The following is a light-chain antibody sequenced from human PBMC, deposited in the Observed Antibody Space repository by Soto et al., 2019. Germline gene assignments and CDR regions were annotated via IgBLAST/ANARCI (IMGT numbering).Light chain of an antibody. CDR3: AAWDDRLSGLV. CDR1: SSNLGTYY. CDR2: RNN. Sequence: QSVLTQPPSVSAAPGQKIIISCSGSSSNLGTYYVSWYHQLPGTAPKLVIYRNNQRPSGVPDRISGSKSGTSASLAISGLRSEDEADYYCAAWDDRLSGLVFGRGTKLTVL. V-gene: IGLV1-47*01. J-gene: IGLJ2*01.